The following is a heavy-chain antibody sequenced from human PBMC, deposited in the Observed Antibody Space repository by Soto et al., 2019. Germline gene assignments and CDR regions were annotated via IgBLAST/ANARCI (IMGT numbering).Heavy chain of an antibody. V-gene: IGHV5-10-1*01. CDR1: GYSFTSYW. D-gene: IGHD3-22*01. CDR2: IDPSDSYT. CDR3: ARLDYYDSSGSTMVDY. Sequence: GESLKISCKGSGYSFTSYWISWVRQMPGKGLEWMGRIDPSDSYTNYSPSFQGHVTISADKSISTAYLQWSSLKASDTAMYYCARLDYYDSSGSTMVDYWGQGTLVTVS. J-gene: IGHJ4*02.